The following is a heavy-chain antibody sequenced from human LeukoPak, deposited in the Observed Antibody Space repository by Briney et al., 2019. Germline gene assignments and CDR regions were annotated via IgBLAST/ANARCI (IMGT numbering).Heavy chain of an antibody. CDR2: INPSGGST. J-gene: IGHJ6*02. CDR1: GYTFTSYY. V-gene: IGHV1-46*01. CDR3: ARGIRYGAYYYYGMDV. D-gene: IGHD4-17*01. Sequence: ASVKVSCKASGYTFTSYYMHWVRQAPGQGLEWMGIINPSGGSTSYAQKFQGRVTMTRDTSTSTVYMELSSLRSEDTAVYYCARGIRYGAYYYYGMDVWGQGTTVTVSS.